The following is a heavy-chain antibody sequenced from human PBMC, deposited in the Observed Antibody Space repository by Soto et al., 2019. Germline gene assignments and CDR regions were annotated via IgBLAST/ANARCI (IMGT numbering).Heavy chain of an antibody. CDR2: IGTAGDT. J-gene: IGHJ6*02. V-gene: IGHV3-13*01. Sequence: PGGSLRLSCAASGFTFSSYDMHWVRQATGKGLEWVSAIGTAGDTYYPGSVKGRFTISRENAKNSLYLQMNSLRAGDTAVYYCARGIYSNYDYYYYGMDVWGQGTTVTVSS. CDR1: GFTFSSYD. D-gene: IGHD4-4*01. CDR3: ARGIYSNYDYYYYGMDV.